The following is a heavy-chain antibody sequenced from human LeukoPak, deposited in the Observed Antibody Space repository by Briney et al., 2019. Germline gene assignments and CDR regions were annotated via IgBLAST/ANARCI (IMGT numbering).Heavy chain of an antibody. CDR3: ARATRQWLPDRFDP. J-gene: IGHJ5*02. D-gene: IGHD6-19*01. V-gene: IGHV3-7*01. Sequence: PGGSLGLSCAASGFTFSSYWMSWVRQAPGKGLEWVANIKQDGSEKYYVDSVKGRFTISRDNAKNSLYLQMNSLRAEDTAVYYCARATRQWLPDRFDPWGQGTLVTVSS. CDR2: IKQDGSEK. CDR1: GFTFSSYW.